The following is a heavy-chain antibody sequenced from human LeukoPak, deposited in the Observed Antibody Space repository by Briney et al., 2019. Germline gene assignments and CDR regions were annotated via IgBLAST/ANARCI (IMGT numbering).Heavy chain of an antibody. J-gene: IGHJ4*02. V-gene: IGHV5-51*01. CDR2: IYPGDSDT. Sequence: GEPLKISCQGPGYSFTSYRIGWVRQLPGKGLEWMGIIYPGDSDTRYSPSFQGQVTISADKSISTAYLQWSSLKASDTAMYYCAIPYCSGGSCYPDYFDYWGQGTLVTVSS. CDR1: GYSFTSYR. CDR3: AIPYCSGGSCYPDYFDY. D-gene: IGHD2-15*01.